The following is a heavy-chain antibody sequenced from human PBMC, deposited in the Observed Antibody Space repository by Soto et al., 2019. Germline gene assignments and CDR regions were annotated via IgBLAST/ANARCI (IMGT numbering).Heavy chain of an antibody. CDR3: ASKLGYCSSTSCSLTLQH. V-gene: IGHV1-3*01. CDR2: INPSNGIT. J-gene: IGHJ1*01. D-gene: IGHD2-2*01. Sequence: ASVKVSCKASGYSFTRYSIHWVRQAPGQSLEWMGRINPSNGITNYAQKFQGRVTITADKSTSTAYMELSSLRSEDTAVYYCASKLGYCSSTSCSLTLQHWGQGTLVTVSS. CDR1: GYSFTRYS.